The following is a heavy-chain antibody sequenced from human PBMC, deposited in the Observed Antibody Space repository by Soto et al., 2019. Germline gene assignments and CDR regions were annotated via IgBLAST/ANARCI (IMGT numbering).Heavy chain of an antibody. V-gene: IGHV3-33*01. J-gene: IGHJ5*02. CDR1: GFTFSSYG. CDR2: IWYDGSNK. CDR3: AREREVDTAMGTGWFDP. D-gene: IGHD5-18*01. Sequence: QVQLVESGGGVVQPGRSLRLSCAASGFTFSSYGMHWVRQAPGKGLEWVAVIWYDGSNKYYADSVKGRFTISRDNSKNTLYLQMISLRAEDTAVYYCAREREVDTAMGTGWFDPWGQGTLVTVSS.